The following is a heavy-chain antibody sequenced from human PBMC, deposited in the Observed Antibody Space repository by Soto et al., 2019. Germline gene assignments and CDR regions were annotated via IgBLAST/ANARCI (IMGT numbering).Heavy chain of an antibody. CDR2: INTDGSTT. D-gene: IGHD3-16*02. J-gene: IGHJ6*02. V-gene: IGHV3-74*01. Sequence: GGSLRLSCAASEFTFNNYWMHWVRQVPGKGLEWVSRINTDGSTTNXAXXXXXXXXXXXDXXXNTVYLQMNSLRAEDTAVYYCARGIYLKYGLDVWGQGAKVTVSS. CDR3: ARGIYLKYGLDV. CDR1: EFTFNNYW.